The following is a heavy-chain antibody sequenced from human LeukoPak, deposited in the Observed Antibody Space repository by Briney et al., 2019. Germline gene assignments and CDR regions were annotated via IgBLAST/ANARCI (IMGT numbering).Heavy chain of an antibody. Sequence: SQTLSLTCAISGDSVSSSSAAWNWIRQSPSRGLEWLGRTYYRSKWYNDYAVSVKSRITINPDTSKNQFSLQLNSVTPEDTAVYYCARGGSIVVVPAARENYYYYGMDVWGQGTTVTVSS. V-gene: IGHV6-1*01. J-gene: IGHJ6*02. CDR2: TYYRSKWYN. CDR3: ARGGSIVVVPAARENYYYYGMDV. D-gene: IGHD2-2*01. CDR1: GDSVSSSSAA.